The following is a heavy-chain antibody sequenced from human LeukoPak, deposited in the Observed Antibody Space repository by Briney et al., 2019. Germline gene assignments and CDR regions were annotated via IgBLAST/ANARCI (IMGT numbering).Heavy chain of an antibody. D-gene: IGHD3-22*01. CDR2: ISGSGGST. CDR3: AKDLGSSGYYFNWFDP. Sequence: GGSLRLSCAASGFTFSSYAMSWVPQAPGKGLEWASAISGSGGSTYYADSVKGRFTISRDNSKNTLYLQMNSLRAEDTAVYYCAKDLGSSGYYFNWFDPWGQGTLVTVSS. J-gene: IGHJ5*02. CDR1: GFTFSSYA. V-gene: IGHV3-23*01.